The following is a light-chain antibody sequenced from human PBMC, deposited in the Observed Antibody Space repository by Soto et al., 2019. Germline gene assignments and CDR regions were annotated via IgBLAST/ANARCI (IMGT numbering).Light chain of an antibody. CDR1: QSVWTY. J-gene: IGKJ5*01. Sequence: EIVMTQSPATLSVSPGERATLSCGASQSVWTYLAWYQQKRGQAPRLLMYDASNRASGVPARFSGSGSGTDFTLTISSLEPEDFAVYYCQQRNNWPRSTFGQGTRLEI. CDR3: QQRNNWPRST. V-gene: IGKV3-11*01. CDR2: DAS.